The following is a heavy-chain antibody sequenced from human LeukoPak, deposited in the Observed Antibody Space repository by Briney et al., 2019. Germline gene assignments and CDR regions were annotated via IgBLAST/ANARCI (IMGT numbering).Heavy chain of an antibody. CDR1: GITFSSYG. CDR2: IRYDGSNK. V-gene: IGHV3-30*02. J-gene: IGHJ4*02. Sequence: GGSLRLSCAASGITFSSYGMHWVRQAPGKGLEWVAFIRYDGSNKYYADSVKGRFTISRDNSKNTLYLQMNSLRAENTARYYCANTSPTVTSLFDYWGQGILVTVSS. D-gene: IGHD4-17*01. CDR3: ANTSPTVTSLFDY.